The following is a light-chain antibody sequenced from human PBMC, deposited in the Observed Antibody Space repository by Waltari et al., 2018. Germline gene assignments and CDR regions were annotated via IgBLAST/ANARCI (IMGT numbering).Light chain of an antibody. CDR3: QMYVRLPVT. V-gene: IGKV3-20*01. Sequence: EIVLTQSPGTPAFSPGERATLPCRASLRVGRALAWYQQKPGQAPRLLIYDASSRATGISDKFSGSGSGTDFSLTISRVEPEDFAVYFCQMYVRLPVTFGQGTKVEVK. CDR1: LRVGRA. CDR2: DAS. J-gene: IGKJ1*01.